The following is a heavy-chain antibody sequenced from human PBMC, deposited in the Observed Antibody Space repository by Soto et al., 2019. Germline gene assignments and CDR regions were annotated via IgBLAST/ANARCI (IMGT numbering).Heavy chain of an antibody. CDR2: ISAYNGNT. J-gene: IGHJ6*03. Sequence: NVSCKASGYTFTRYGISWVLQAPGQGLEWMGWISAYNGNTNYAQKLQGRVTMTTDTSTSTAYMELRSLRSDDTAVYYCARDFPRSYYAFWSGYRYYMDVWGKGTTVTVSS. CDR1: GYTFTRYG. D-gene: IGHD3-3*01. CDR3: ARDFPRSYYAFWSGYRYYMDV. V-gene: IGHV1-18*01.